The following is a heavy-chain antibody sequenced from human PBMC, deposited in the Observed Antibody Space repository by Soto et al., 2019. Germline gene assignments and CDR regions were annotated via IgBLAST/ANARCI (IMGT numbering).Heavy chain of an antibody. CDR3: ARGREDIVVVPAAMHNYYYYMDV. Sequence: SETLSLTCAVYGGSFSGYYWSWIRQPPGKGLEWIGEINHSGSTNYNPSLKSRVTISVDTSKNQFSLKLSSVTAADTAVYYCARGREDIVVVPAAMHNYYYYMDVWGKGTTVT. D-gene: IGHD2-2*01. V-gene: IGHV4-34*01. CDR2: INHSGST. CDR1: GGSFSGYY. J-gene: IGHJ6*03.